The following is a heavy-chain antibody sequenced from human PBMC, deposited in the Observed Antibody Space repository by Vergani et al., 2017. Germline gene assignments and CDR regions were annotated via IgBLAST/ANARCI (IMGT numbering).Heavy chain of an antibody. Sequence: EVQLVESGGGLVQPGGSLRLSCAASGCTFSSYWMSWVRQAPGKGLEWVANIKQDGSEKYYVDSVKGRFTISRDNAKNSLYLQMNSLRAEDTAVYYCAREGRSVVATGNWFDPWGQGTLVTVSS. CDR1: GCTFSSYW. CDR2: IKQDGSEK. J-gene: IGHJ5*02. D-gene: IGHD2-2*01. CDR3: AREGRSVVATGNWFDP. V-gene: IGHV3-7*01.